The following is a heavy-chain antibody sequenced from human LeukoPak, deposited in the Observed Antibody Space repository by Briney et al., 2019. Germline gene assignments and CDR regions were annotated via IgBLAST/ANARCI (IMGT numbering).Heavy chain of an antibody. CDR3: AKDESPGHGSYGVCYYYMDV. CDR1: GFSFSSYA. V-gene: IGHV3-23*01. Sequence: TGGSLRLSCATSGFSFSSYAMTWVRQAPGKGLDWVSSISYSGSSTHYADSVMGRFTISRDNSKNTLYLQMNSLRPEDTAVYYCAKDESPGHGSYGVCYYYMDVWGKGTTVTVSS. J-gene: IGHJ6*03. D-gene: IGHD3-10*01. CDR2: ISYSGSST.